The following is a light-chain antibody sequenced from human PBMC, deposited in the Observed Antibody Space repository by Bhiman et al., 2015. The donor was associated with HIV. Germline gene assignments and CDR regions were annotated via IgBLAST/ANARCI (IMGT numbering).Light chain of an antibody. CDR1: SSDVGGYNH. V-gene: IGLV2-14*03. Sequence: SVSGSPGQSITISCTGTSSDVGGYNHVSWYQQHPGKAPRLMIYDVSNRPSGISNRFSGSKSDSTASLTISGLQAEDEADYYCSSFTSSITYVFGTGTKVTVL. J-gene: IGLJ1*01. CDR2: DVS. CDR3: SSFTSSITYV.